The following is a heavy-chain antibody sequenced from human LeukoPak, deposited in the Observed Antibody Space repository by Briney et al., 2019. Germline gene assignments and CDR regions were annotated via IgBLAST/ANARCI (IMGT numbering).Heavy chain of an antibody. J-gene: IGHJ4*02. CDR2: IYPGDSNI. CDR1: GYNFPNYW. CDR3: ARLPAGSTGWPDY. Sequence: GESLKISCKGSGYNFPNYWIGWLRQMPGKGLEWMGIIYPGDSNIRYSPSFQGQVTIFADKSISTAYLQWSSLKASDTAMYFCARLPAGSTGWPDYWGQGTLVIVSS. D-gene: IGHD3-10*01. V-gene: IGHV5-51*01.